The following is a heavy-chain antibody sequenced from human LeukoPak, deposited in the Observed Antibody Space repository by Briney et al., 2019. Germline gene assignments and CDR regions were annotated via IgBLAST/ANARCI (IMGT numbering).Heavy chain of an antibody. CDR1: GYTFTSNY. J-gene: IGHJ4*02. V-gene: IGHV1-46*01. CDR3: ARDQEVFDY. Sequence: ASVKVSCKASGYTFTSNYIHWVRQAPGQGLEWMGMIYPRDGSTSYAQKFQGRVTVTRDTSTSTVHMELSGLRSEDTAVYYCARDQEVFDYGAKETLFTVSS. CDR2: IYPRDGST.